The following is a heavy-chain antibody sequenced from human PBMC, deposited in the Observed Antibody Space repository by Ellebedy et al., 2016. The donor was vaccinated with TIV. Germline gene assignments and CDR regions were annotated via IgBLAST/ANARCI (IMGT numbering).Heavy chain of an antibody. J-gene: IGHJ6*02. Sequence: GESLKISCKGSGYSFTSYWIGWVRQMPGKGLEWMGIIYPGDSYTNYSPSFQGHVTISADKSISTAYLQWSSLKASDTAMYYCARLSLSGSYPKNYYYYGMDVWGQGTTVTVSS. D-gene: IGHD1-26*01. CDR3: ARLSLSGSYPKNYYYYGMDV. CDR1: GYSFTSYW. CDR2: IYPGDSYT. V-gene: IGHV5-51*01.